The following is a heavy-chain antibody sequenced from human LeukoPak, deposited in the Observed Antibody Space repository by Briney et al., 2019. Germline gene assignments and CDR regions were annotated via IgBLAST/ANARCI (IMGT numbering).Heavy chain of an antibody. D-gene: IGHD3-16*01. CDR2: IGGIET. V-gene: IGHV3-23*01. J-gene: IGHJ3*02. CDR1: GFTFDTYA. CDR3: VKHAFRGNGIYDAFDI. Sequence: GGSLRLSCAASGFTFDTYAMSWVRQAPGKGLEWVSTIGGIETGYADSVKGRFTISRDNPKNTVYLEMTSLRAEDTAVYFCVKHAFRGNGIYDAFDIWGQGTRVTVSS.